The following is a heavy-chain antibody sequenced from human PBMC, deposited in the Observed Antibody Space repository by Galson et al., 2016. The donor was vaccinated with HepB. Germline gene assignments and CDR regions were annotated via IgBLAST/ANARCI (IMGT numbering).Heavy chain of an antibody. D-gene: IGHD4/OR15-4a*01. CDR3: ARDDYSGGRGSPDY. J-gene: IGHJ4*02. CDR1: GFFFSGRA. CDR2: INNGAATT. Sequence: SLRLSCAASGFFFSGRAMSWVRQAPGKGLEWVSGINNGAATTGYAAYVKGRFTISRDNSKNTLYLQMNRLRTEDTAVYYCARDDYSGGRGSPDYWGQGTLVTVSS. V-gene: IGHV3-23*01.